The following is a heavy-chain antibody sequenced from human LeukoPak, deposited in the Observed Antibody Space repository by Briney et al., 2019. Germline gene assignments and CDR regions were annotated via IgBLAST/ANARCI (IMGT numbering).Heavy chain of an antibody. CDR1: GYTFISYD. CDR2: MIPSSGDT. J-gene: IGHJ4*02. V-gene: IGHV1-8*01. D-gene: IGHD3-10*01. CDR3: ARGRAGSGTYYHDY. Sequence: ASVKASCKASGYTFISYDINWVRQASGQGLEWMGWMIPSSGDTGYAQRFRGRVTMTRDTSINTAYMELSSLTSEDTAVYYCARGRAGSGTYYHDYWGQGTLVTVSS.